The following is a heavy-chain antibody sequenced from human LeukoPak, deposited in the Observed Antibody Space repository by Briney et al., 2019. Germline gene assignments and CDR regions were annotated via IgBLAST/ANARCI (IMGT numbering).Heavy chain of an antibody. CDR1: GFTFSSYG. D-gene: IGHD5-12*01. CDR2: ISYDGSNK. J-gene: IGHJ3*02. V-gene: IGHV3-30*03. CDR3: ARDGYSGYAFDI. Sequence: GGSLRLSCAASGFTFSSYGMHWVRQAPGKGLEWVAVISYDGSNKYYADSVKGRFTISRDNYKNTLYLQMNSLRDEDTAVYYCARDGYSGYAFDIWGQGTMVTVSS.